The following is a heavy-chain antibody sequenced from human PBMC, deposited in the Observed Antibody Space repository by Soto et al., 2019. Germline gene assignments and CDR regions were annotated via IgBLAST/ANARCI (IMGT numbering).Heavy chain of an antibody. V-gene: IGHV4-59*01. Sequence: SETLSLTCTVSGGSISSYYWSWIRQPPGKGLEWIGYIYYGGSTNYNPSLKSRVTISVDTSKNQFSLKLSSVTAADTAVYYCAGSSNWFDPWGQGTLVTVSS. CDR1: GGSISSYY. D-gene: IGHD1-26*01. CDR3: AGSSNWFDP. J-gene: IGHJ5*02. CDR2: IYYGGST.